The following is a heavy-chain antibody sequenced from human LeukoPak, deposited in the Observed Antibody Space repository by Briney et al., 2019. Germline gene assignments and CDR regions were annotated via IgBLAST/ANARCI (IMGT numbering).Heavy chain of an antibody. D-gene: IGHD4-23*01. Sequence: GRSLRLSCEASGFTFDDYAMHWVRQAPGKGLEWVSGISWNSGSIGYADSAKGRFTISRDNAKNSLYLQMNSLRAEDMALYYCAKDRYGGNSGLLDYWGQGTLVTVSS. CDR3: AKDRYGGNSGLLDY. J-gene: IGHJ4*02. CDR2: ISWNSGSI. CDR1: GFTFDDYA. V-gene: IGHV3-9*03.